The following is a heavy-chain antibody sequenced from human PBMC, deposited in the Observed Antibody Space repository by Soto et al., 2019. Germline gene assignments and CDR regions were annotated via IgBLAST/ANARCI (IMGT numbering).Heavy chain of an antibody. J-gene: IGHJ6*02. D-gene: IGHD6-13*01. CDR1: GDSVSSNSAA. CDR3: ARVTIAAAGTEPYYYGMDV. Sequence: SQTLSLTCAISGDSVSSNSAAWNWIRQSPSRGLEWLGRTYYRSKWYNDHAVSVKSRITINPDTSKNQFSLQLNSVTPEDTAVYYCARVTIAAAGTEPYYYGMDVWGQGTTVTSP. CDR2: TYYRSKWYN. V-gene: IGHV6-1*01.